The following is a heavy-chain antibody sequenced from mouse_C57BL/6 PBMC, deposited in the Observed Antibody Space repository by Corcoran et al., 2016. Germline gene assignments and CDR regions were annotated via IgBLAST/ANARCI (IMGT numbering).Heavy chain of an antibody. V-gene: IGHV9-3*01. CDR3: ARVYYDYDGVFDY. D-gene: IGHD2-4*01. J-gene: IGHJ2*01. CDR2: INTYSGVP. Sequence: QIQLVQSGPELKKPGETVKISCKASGYTFTTYGMSWVKQAPGKGLKWMGWINTYSGVPTYADDFKGRFAFSLETSASTAYLQINNLKNEDTATYFCARVYYDYDGVFDYWGQGTTHTVSS. CDR1: GYTFTTYG.